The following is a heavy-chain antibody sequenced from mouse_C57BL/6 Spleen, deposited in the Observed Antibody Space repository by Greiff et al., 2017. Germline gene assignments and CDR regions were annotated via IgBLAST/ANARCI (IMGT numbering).Heavy chain of an antibody. CDR2: IFPGSGST. J-gene: IGHJ4*01. Sequence: QVHVKQSGPELVKPGASVKISCKASGYTFTDYYINWVKQRPGQGLEWIGWIFPGSGSTYYNEKFKGKATLTVDKSSSPSYMLLSSLTSDDSAVYFCASGEFPDAMDYWGQGTSVTVSS. V-gene: IGHV1-75*01. CDR1: GYTFTDYY. CDR3: ASGEFPDAMDY.